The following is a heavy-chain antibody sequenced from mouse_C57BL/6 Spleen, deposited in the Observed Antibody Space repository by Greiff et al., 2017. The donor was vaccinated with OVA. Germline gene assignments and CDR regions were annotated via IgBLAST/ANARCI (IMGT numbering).Heavy chain of an antibody. CDR3: ARGTFTTVVAKDFAY. CDR1: GYSFTDYN. J-gene: IGHJ3*01. D-gene: IGHD1-1*01. Sequence: VQLQQSGPELVKPGASVKISCKASGYSFTDYNMNWVKQSNGKSLEWIGVINTNYGTTSYNQKFKGKATLTVDQSSSTAYMQLNSLTSEDSAVYYCARGTFTTVVAKDFAYWGQGTLVTVSA. CDR2: INTNYGTT. V-gene: IGHV1-39*01.